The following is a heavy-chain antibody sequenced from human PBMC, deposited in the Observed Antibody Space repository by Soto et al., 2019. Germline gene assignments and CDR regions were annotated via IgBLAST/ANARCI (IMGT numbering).Heavy chain of an antibody. J-gene: IGHJ3*02. Sequence: QVQLQESGPGLVKPSETLSLICTVAGGSISNYFWDWIRQPAGKGLEWIGRIFSSGSTNYNASLKSRVTMSVDTSKNQVSLKLTSMTAADTAVDYCARNVASPGVSGSWGAFDIWGQGTMVTVSS. CDR3: ARNVASPGVSGSWGAFDI. V-gene: IGHV4-4*07. CDR1: GGSISNYF. CDR2: IFSSGST. D-gene: IGHD5-12*01.